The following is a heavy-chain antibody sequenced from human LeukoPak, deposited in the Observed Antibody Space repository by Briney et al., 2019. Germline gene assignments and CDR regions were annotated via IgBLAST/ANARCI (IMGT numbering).Heavy chain of an antibody. J-gene: IGHJ5*02. CDR2: INAGNGNT. CDR3: ARDSRAQVGARLYNWFDP. D-gene: IGHD1-26*01. Sequence: ASVKVSCKASGYTFTSYAMHWVRQAPGQRLEWMGWINAGNGNTKYSQKFQGRVTITRDTSASTAYMELSSLRSEDTAVYYCARDSRAQVGARLYNWFDPWGQGTLVTVSS. V-gene: IGHV1-3*01. CDR1: GYTFTSYA.